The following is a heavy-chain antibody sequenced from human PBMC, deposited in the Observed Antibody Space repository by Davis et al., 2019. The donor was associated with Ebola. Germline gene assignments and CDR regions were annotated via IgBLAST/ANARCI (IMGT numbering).Heavy chain of an antibody. CDR1: GFTFSNYW. CDR3: ARATFYGPFDY. V-gene: IGHV3-74*01. D-gene: IGHD3-9*01. Sequence: GESLKISCAASGFTFSNYWIHWVRQAPGKGLVWVSRINSDGSSTSYADSVKGRFTISRDNAKNTLYLQMHSLRAEDTAVYYCARATFYGPFDYWGQGTLVTVSS. J-gene: IGHJ4*02. CDR2: INSDGSST.